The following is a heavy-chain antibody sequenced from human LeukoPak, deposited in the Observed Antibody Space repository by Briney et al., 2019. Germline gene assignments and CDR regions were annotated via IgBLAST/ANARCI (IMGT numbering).Heavy chain of an antibody. Sequence: ASVKVSCKASGYTFTIYGISWVRQAPGQGLEWMGWISAYNGNTNHAQKLQGRVTMTTDTSTSTAYMELRSLRSDDTAVYYCARDRRSGGWYNTPSFDYWGQGTLVTVSS. J-gene: IGHJ4*02. CDR3: ARDRRSGGWYNTPSFDY. CDR1: GYTFTIYG. V-gene: IGHV1-18*01. CDR2: ISAYNGNT. D-gene: IGHD6-19*01.